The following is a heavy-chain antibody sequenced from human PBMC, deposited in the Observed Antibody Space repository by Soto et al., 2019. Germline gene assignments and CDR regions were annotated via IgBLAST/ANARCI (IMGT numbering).Heavy chain of an antibody. CDR1: GYTFTTYG. Sequence: ASVKVSCKASGYTFTTYGISWVRQAPGQGLEWMGWISVYNGNTNYAERLQGRVTMTTDTSTSTVYMELWRLRSDDTAMYYCARSYSYGSYWYFDLWGRGTLVTV. CDR3: ARSYSYGSYWYFDL. V-gene: IGHV1-18*04. J-gene: IGHJ2*01. D-gene: IGHD5-18*01. CDR2: ISVYNGNT.